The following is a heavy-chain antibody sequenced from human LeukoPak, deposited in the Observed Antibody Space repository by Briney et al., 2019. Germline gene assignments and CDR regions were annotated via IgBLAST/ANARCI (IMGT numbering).Heavy chain of an antibody. Sequence: PGGSLRLSCTASGFPFGDYDMSWVRLLPGKGLEWVGLIKGRAFGGTTEYATSVKGTFTISRDDSKSIVYLQMNSLKIEDTAVYYCTRRNRGGVRGVMFDPWGQGTLVTVSS. CDR2: IKGRAFGGTT. CDR3: TRRNRGGVRGVMFDP. J-gene: IGHJ5*02. V-gene: IGHV3-49*04. D-gene: IGHD3-10*01. CDR1: GFPFGDYD.